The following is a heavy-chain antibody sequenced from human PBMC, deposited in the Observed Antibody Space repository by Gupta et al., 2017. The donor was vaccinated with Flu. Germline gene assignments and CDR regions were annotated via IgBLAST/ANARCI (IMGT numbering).Heavy chain of an antibody. Sequence: QVQLVQSESEVKKPGASVRVSCKASGYTFTHYGISWVRQAPGQGLEWVAWRAAYNDDTYYPQKFRDRVTLTTDTSTSTAYFELKSLRSDDTAVYYYVREGPYSSSGGADVWGQGTTVTVSS. CDR3: VREGPYSSSGGADV. D-gene: IGHD6-6*01. CDR2: RAAYNDDT. V-gene: IGHV1-18*04. CDR1: GYTFTHYG. J-gene: IGHJ6*02.